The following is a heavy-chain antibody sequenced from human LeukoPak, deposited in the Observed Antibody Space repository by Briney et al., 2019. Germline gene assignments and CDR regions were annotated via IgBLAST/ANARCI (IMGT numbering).Heavy chain of an antibody. V-gene: IGHV3-33*01. CDR2: IWYDGSNK. J-gene: IGHJ4*02. CDR1: GFTFSSYG. CDR3: ARDNDTVTTLDY. Sequence: GGSLRLSCAASGFTFSSYGMHWVRQVPGKGLEWVAVIWYDGSNKYYADSVKGRFTISRDNSKNTLYLQMNSLRAEDTAVYYCARDNDTVTTLDYWGQGTLVTVSS. D-gene: IGHD4-17*01.